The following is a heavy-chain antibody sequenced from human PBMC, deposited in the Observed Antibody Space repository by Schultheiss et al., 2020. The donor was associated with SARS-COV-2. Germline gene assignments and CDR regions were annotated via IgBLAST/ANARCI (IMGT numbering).Heavy chain of an antibody. V-gene: IGHV3-30*01. CDR1: GFTFSSYA. J-gene: IGHJ4*02. Sequence: GGSLRLSCAASGFTFSSYAMSWVRQAPGKGLEWVAVISYDGSNKYYADSVKGRFTISRDNSKNTLYLQMNSLRAEDTAVYYCARRPVDTAMVSHFDYWGQGTLVTVSS. CDR3: ARRPVDTAMVSHFDY. D-gene: IGHD5-18*01. CDR2: ISYDGSNK.